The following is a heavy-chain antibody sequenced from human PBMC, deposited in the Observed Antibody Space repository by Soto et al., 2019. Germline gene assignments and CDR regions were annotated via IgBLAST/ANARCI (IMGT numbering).Heavy chain of an antibody. J-gene: IGHJ4*02. V-gene: IGHV1-3*01. D-gene: IGHD2-21*01. CDR3: ARDLAHGIPYY. CDR1: GYTFTSYA. Sequence: GASVKVSCKAFGYTFTSYAIHWVRQAPGQRLEWMGWINAGNGNTKYSQKFQGRVTITRDTSASTAYMELTSLRSEDTAVYYCARDLAHGIPYYCGQGTLVTGSS. CDR2: INAGNGNT.